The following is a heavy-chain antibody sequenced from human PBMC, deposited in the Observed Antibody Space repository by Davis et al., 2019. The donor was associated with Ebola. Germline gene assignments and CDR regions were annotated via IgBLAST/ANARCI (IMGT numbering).Heavy chain of an antibody. D-gene: IGHD3-3*01. CDR1: GGSFSGYY. J-gene: IGHJ6*02. CDR2: IYYSGST. CDR3: ARGGYDFWSGYYYGYGMDV. Sequence: SETLSLTCAVYGGSFSGYYWTWIRQHPGKGLEWIGYIYYSGSTYYNPSLKSRVTISVDTSKNQFSLKLSSVTAADTAVYYCARGGYDFWSGYYYGYGMDVWGQGTTVTVSS. V-gene: IGHV4-31*11.